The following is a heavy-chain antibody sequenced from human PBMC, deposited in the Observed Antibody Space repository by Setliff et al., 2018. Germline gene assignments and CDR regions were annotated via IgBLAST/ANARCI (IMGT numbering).Heavy chain of an antibody. Sequence: GGSLRLSCAASGFTFRGFAMHWVRQAPGKGLEWVAFIRHDESDIYYTNSVKGRFTVSRDNSKNTLYLQMNILRPEDTALYYCARSLVGATYSVYFDYWGQGALVTVSS. CDR3: ARSLVGATYSVYFDY. CDR2: IRHDESDI. V-gene: IGHV3-30*02. J-gene: IGHJ4*02. CDR1: GFTFRGFA. D-gene: IGHD1-26*01.